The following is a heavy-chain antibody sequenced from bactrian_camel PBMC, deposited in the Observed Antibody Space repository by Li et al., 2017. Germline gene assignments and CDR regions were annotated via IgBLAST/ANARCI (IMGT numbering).Heavy chain of an antibody. Sequence: HVQLVESGGGEVQAGGSLRLSCVVSASTEKLAMAWFRQTPENEREGVAALSYSGATSYAESAKGRFTISRDNVENTLYLEMNTLKPDDTAMYYCAADPSDRTVCSWRSSWKFQGQGTQVTVS. V-gene: IGHV3S53*01. CDR2: LSYSGAT. J-gene: IGHJ4*01. CDR1: ASTEKLA. D-gene: IGHD6*01.